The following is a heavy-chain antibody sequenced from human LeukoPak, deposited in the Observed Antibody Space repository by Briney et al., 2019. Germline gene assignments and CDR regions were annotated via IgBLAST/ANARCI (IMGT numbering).Heavy chain of an antibody. J-gene: IGHJ6*02. CDR1: VGTFRSYA. D-gene: IGHD2-2*01. CDR3: ARDLQRSSTSLYGMDV. CDR2: IIPILGIA. Sequence: SVKVSCKASVGTFRSYAISWVRQAPGQGLVWMGRIIPILGIANYAQKFQGRVTITADKSTSTAYMELSSLRSEDTAVYYCARDLQRSSTSLYGMDVWGQGTTVTVSS. V-gene: IGHV1-69*04.